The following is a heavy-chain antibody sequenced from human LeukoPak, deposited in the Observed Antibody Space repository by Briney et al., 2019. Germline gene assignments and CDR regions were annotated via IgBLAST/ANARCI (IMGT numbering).Heavy chain of an antibody. CDR3: ARWLHDVSGFDI. V-gene: IGHV6-1*01. D-gene: IGHD5-24*01. J-gene: IGHJ3*02. CDR1: GDSVSSNSVA. Sequence: SQTLSLTCAIYGDSVSSNSVAWGWIRQSPSRGLEWLGRTYYRSKWYNDYALSVKSRITINPDTSENQFSLQLNSVTPEDTAVYYCARWLHDVSGFDIWAQGTMVTVSS. CDR2: TYYRSKWYN.